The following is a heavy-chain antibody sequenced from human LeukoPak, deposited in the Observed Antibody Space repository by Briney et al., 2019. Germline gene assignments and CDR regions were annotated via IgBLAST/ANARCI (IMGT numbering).Heavy chain of an antibody. D-gene: IGHD5-24*01. CDR3: ARDPKRRDGYNYH. CDR2: IKQDGNEK. Sequence: PGGSLRLSRAASGFTFSSYWMSWVRQAPGKGLEWVANIKQDGNEKYYVDSVKGRFTISRDNARNSLYLQMNSLRAEDTAVYYCARDPKRRDGYNYHWGQGTLVTVSS. V-gene: IGHV3-7*01. J-gene: IGHJ4*02. CDR1: GFTFSSYW.